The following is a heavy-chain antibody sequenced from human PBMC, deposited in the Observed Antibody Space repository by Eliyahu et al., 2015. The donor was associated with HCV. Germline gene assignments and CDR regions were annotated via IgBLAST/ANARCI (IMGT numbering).Heavy chain of an antibody. J-gene: IGHJ4*02. CDR3: ATDYHESSGSDF. D-gene: IGHD3-22*01. Sequence: QVQLVQSGAEVKKPGASVKVSCKVSGYSLTELYMHWVRQAPGKGLEWMGGFDPEDGEIIHAQKFQGRVTMTEDSSTDTAYMELRSLRSEDTAVYYCATDYHESSGSDFWGQGTLVTVSS. CDR2: FDPEDGEI. CDR1: GYSLTELY. V-gene: IGHV1-24*01.